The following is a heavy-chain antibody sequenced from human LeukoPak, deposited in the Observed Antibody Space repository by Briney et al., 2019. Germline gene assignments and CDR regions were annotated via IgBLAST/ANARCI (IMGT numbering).Heavy chain of an antibody. J-gene: IGHJ4*02. CDR2: IKQDESEK. CDR3: ARDAGGILEY. CDR1: GFTFSSYA. Sequence: GGSLRLSCAASGFTFSSYAMSWVRQAPGKGLEWVANIKQDESEKYYVDSVKGRFTISRDNAKNSLVLQMHSLRAEDTALYYCARDAGGILEYWGQGTLVTVSS. D-gene: IGHD3-3*01. V-gene: IGHV3-7*01.